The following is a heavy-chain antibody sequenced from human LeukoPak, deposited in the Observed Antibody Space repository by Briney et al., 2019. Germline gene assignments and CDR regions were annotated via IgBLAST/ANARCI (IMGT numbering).Heavy chain of an antibody. V-gene: IGHV4-31*01. CDR2: IYYRGST. CDR3: AREGGATVTYYYYYGMDV. CDR1: GFTISSVGYY. Sequence: PSQTLSRTCTVSGFTISSVGYYWHWPRQHPGRGLERIRYIYYRGSTHYNPSLKTQVTISVDTSKNQFSLKLSAVTAAETAVYYCAREGGATVTYYYYYGMDVWGKGTTVSVSS. J-gene: IGHJ6*04. D-gene: IGHD4-17*01.